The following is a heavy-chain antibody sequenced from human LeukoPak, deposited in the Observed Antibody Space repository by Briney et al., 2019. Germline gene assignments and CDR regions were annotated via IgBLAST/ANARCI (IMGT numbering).Heavy chain of an antibody. Sequence: SETLSLTCTVSGGSISSSSYYWGWIRQPPGKGLEWIGSIYYSGSTYYSPSLKSRVTISVDTSKNQFSLKLSSVTAADTAVHYCARTMSGSYYGFYYYYMDVWGKGTTVTVSS. CDR2: IYYSGST. J-gene: IGHJ6*03. CDR3: ARTMSGSYYGFYYYYMDV. V-gene: IGHV4-39*01. D-gene: IGHD1-26*01. CDR1: GGSISSSSYY.